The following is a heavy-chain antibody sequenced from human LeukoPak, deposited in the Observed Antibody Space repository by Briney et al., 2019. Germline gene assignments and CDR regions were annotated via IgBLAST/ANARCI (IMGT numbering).Heavy chain of an antibody. Sequence: GGSQRLSCAASGFTVSNYWMSWVRQAPGKGLEWMASIIPDGTTQYYVDSMKGRFTISRDNAKNSLYLQVNSLRVEDTAVYYCADVDANAWGQGTLVTVSS. CDR3: ADVDANA. CDR2: IIPDGTTQ. CDR1: GFTVSNYW. D-gene: IGHD2-15*01. V-gene: IGHV3-7*01. J-gene: IGHJ5*02.